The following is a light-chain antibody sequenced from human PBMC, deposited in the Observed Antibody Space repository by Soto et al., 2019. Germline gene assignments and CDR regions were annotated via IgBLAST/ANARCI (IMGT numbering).Light chain of an antibody. Sequence: EIGLTQSQGTLSLSPGERATLSCRASQSVSSSYLAWYQQKTGQAPRLLIYGASSRATGIPDRFSGSGSGTDLTLTISRLELEDFAGYYCHQYGGSPRTLGQGTKVEIK. V-gene: IGKV3-20*01. CDR2: GAS. J-gene: IGKJ1*01. CDR1: QSVSSSY. CDR3: HQYGGSPRT.